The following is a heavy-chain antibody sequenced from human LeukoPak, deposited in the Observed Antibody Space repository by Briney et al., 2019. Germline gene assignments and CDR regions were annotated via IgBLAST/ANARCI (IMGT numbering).Heavy chain of an antibody. CDR1: GYTFTGYY. D-gene: IGHD3-22*01. J-gene: IGHJ4*02. CDR2: INPNSGDT. Sequence: ASVKVSCKASGYTFTGYYMHWVRQAPGQGLEWMGWINPNSGDTNYAQKFQGRVTMTRDTSIGTAYMELSRLRSDDTAVYHCATQREYYYDSSGPYYFDYWGQGTLVTVSS. V-gene: IGHV1-2*02. CDR3: ATQREYYYDSSGPYYFDY.